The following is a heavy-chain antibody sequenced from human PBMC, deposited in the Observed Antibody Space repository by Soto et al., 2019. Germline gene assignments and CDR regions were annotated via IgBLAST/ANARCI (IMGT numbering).Heavy chain of an antibody. D-gene: IGHD2-15*01. CDR3: AHATVADLGSYYYYGMDV. V-gene: IGHV1-69*12. J-gene: IGHJ6*02. Sequence: QVQLVQSGAEVKKPGSSVKVSCKASGGTFSSYAISWVRQAPGQGLEWMGGIIPIFGTANYAQKFQGRVTITAYESTSTADMELSSLRSEDTAVYYCAHATVADLGSYYYYGMDVWGQGTTVTVSS. CDR2: IIPIFGTA. CDR1: GGTFSSYA.